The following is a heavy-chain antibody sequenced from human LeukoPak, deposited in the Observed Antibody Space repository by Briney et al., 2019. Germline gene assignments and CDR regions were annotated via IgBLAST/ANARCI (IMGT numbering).Heavy chain of an antibody. CDR1: GFTFSSYG. J-gene: IGHJ4*02. Sequence: TGGSLRLSCAASGFTFSSYGMHWVRQAPGKGLEWVAVIWYDGSNKYYAASVKGRFTISRDNSKNTLYLQMNSLRAEDTAVYYCSKDVSQAGHGGGVPIAVAGISGYFDYWGQGPLVTVSS. V-gene: IGHV3-33*06. D-gene: IGHD6-19*01. CDR3: SKDVSQAGHGGGVPIAVAGISGYFDY. CDR2: IWYDGSNK.